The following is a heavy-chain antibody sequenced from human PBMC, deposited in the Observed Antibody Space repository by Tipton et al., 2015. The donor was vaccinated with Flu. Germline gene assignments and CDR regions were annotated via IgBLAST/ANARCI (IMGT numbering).Heavy chain of an antibody. CDR1: GFTVSSNY. CDR2: IYIGGST. J-gene: IGHJ4*02. D-gene: IGHD3-16*01. Sequence: GSLRLSCAASGFTVSSNYMSWVRQAPGKGLEWVSVIYIGGSTYYADSVKGRFTISRDNSKNTLYLQMNSLRAEDTAVYYCARGLWGEHPDYWGQGTLVTVSS. CDR3: ARGLWGEHPDY. V-gene: IGHV3-53*01.